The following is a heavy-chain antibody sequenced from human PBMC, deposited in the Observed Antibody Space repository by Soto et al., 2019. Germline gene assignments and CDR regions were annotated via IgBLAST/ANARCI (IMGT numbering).Heavy chain of an antibody. CDR2: IIPALGTA. Sequence: QDQLVQSGAEVKKPGSSVKVSCKASGGTFSSHTFSWVRQAPGQGLEWMGRIIPALGTATYAQKFQGRVTITADDSATTVYMELNSLRSEDTAVYYCARPDFGDYWYFALWGRGTLVTVSS. D-gene: IGHD4-17*01. V-gene: IGHV1-69*08. CDR3: ARPDFGDYWYFAL. CDR1: GGTFSSHT. J-gene: IGHJ2*01.